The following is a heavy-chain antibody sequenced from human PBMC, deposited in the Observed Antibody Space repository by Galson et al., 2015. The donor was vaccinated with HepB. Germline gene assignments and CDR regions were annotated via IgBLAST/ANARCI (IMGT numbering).Heavy chain of an antibody. D-gene: IGHD4-23*01. V-gene: IGHV1-69*13. CDR1: GGTFSSYA. CDR2: IIPIFGTA. Sequence: SVKVSCKASGGTFSSYAISWVRQAPGQGLEWMGGIIPIFGTANYAQKFQGRVTITADESTSTAYMELNSLRSEDTAVYYCATVVTPGGWFDPWGQGTLVTVSS. CDR3: ATVVTPGGWFDP. J-gene: IGHJ5*02.